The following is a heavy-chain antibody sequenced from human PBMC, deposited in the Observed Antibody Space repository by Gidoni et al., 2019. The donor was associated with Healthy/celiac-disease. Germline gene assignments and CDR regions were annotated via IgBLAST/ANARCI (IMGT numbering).Heavy chain of an antibody. D-gene: IGHD7-27*01. Sequence: QVKLQELCAALVKPSQSLSPTCTVSGGSISSGDYYCSWIRQPPGKALEWLGYIYYSGGTYYNPSLKSRVTISENTYKNQFCLRLSSVTAADSAVYYCARDTSLTGGQDYWGQGTLVTVSS. CDR2: IYYSGGT. CDR1: GGSISSGDYY. V-gene: IGHV4-30-4*01. CDR3: ARDTSLTGGQDY. J-gene: IGHJ4*02.